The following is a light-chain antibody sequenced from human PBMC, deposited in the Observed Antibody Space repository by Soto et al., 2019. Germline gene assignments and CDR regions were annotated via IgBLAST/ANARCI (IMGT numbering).Light chain of an antibody. Sequence: EIVLTQSPGTLSLSPGERATLSCRASQSVSSSYLAWYQQKPGQAPRLLIYGASSRTTGIPDRFSGSGSGTDLTLTISRLEAEHFAVYYCQQYGSSPSITFGQGTRLEIK. CDR3: QQYGSSPSIT. V-gene: IGKV3-20*01. CDR2: GAS. J-gene: IGKJ5*01. CDR1: QSVSSSY.